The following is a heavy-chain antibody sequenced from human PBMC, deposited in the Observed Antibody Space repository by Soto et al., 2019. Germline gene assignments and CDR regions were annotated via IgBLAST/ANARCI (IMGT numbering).Heavy chain of an antibody. CDR1: GGSISSSSYY. CDR3: ARSNIVRRFDP. Sequence: PSETLSLTCTVSGGSISSSSYYWGWIRQPPGKGLEWIGSIYYSGSTYYNPSLKSRVTISVDTSKNQFSLKLSSVTAADTAVYYCARSNIVRRFDPWGQGTLVTVSS. D-gene: IGHD5-12*01. CDR2: IYYSGST. V-gene: IGHV4-39*01. J-gene: IGHJ5*02.